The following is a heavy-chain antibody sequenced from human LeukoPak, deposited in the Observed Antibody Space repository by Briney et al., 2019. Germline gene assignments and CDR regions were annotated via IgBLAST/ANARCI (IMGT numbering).Heavy chain of an antibody. V-gene: IGHV1-18*01. Sequence: GASVKVSCKASGYTFTSHGITWVRQAPGQGLEWVGWISTYNGDTIYAQKFQGRVTMTEDTSTDTAYMELSSLRSEDTAVYHCATSYYDILTGYRPLAYWGQGTLVTVSS. J-gene: IGHJ4*02. D-gene: IGHD3-9*01. CDR1: GYTFTSHG. CDR3: ATSYYDILTGYRPLAY. CDR2: ISTYNGDT.